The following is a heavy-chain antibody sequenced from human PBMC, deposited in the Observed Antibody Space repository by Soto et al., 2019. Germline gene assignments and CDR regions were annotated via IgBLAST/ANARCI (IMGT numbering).Heavy chain of an antibody. J-gene: IGHJ5*02. D-gene: IGHD2-2*01. CDR1: GGSISSSSYY. Sequence: SETLSLTCTVSGGSISSSSYYWGWIRQPPGKGLEWIGSIYYSGSTNYNPSLKSRVTISVDTSKNQFSLKLSSVTAADTAVYYCARARGYCSSTSCQNWFDPWGQGTLVTVSS. V-gene: IGHV4-39*07. CDR2: IYYSGST. CDR3: ARARGYCSSTSCQNWFDP.